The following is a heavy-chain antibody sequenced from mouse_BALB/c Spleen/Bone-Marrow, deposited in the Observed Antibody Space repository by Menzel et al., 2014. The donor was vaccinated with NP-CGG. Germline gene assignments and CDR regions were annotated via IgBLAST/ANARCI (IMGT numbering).Heavy chain of an antibody. D-gene: IGHD2-2*01. CDR1: GYTFTYYT. CDR2: INPNSDYT. Sequence: QVQLKESGAELARPGASVKMSCKASGYTFTYYTMYWVKQRPGQGLEWIGYINPNSDYTNYNQKFKDKATLTADKSSSTAYMQLSRLTSEDSAVYYCAREVYGSWFAYWGQGTLVTVSA. J-gene: IGHJ3*01. CDR3: AREVYGSWFAY. V-gene: IGHV1-4*01.